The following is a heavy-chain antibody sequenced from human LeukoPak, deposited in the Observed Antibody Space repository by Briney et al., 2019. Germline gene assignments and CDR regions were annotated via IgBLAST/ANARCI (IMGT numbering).Heavy chain of an antibody. V-gene: IGHV4-39*01. D-gene: IGHD1-1*01. CDR3: ASHWYRYYMDV. Sequence: SETLSLTCTVSGGSISSSSYYWGWIRQPPGKGLEWIGSIYYSGSTYYNPSLKSRVTISVDTSKNQFSLKLSSVTAADTAVDYCASHWYRYYMDVWGKGTTVTVSS. CDR2: IYYSGST. J-gene: IGHJ6*03. CDR1: GGSISSSSYY.